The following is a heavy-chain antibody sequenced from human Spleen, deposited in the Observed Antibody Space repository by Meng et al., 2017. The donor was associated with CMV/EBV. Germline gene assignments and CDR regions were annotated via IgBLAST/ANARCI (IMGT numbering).Heavy chain of an antibody. CDR3: ARDRYCSSTSCFFNWFDP. V-gene: IGHV1-2*02. CDR2: IHPHRGDT. CDR1: GYTFTAHY. D-gene: IGHD2-2*01. Sequence: ASVKVSCKASGYTFTAHYFHWVQQAPGQGLEWMGWIHPHRGDTNYAQQFQGRVTLTRDTSINTGYMELTRLTSDDTAVYYCARDRYCSSTSCFFNWFDPWGQGTLVTVSS. J-gene: IGHJ5*02.